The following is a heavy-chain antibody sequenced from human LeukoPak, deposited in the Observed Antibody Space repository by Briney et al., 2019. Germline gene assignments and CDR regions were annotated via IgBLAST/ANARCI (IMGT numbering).Heavy chain of an antibody. CDR1: GGSIGSYY. CDR2: IYYTGST. Sequence: SETLSLTCTVSGGSIGSYYWSWIRQPPGKGLEWIGNIYYTGSTNYNPSLKSRVTISVDTSKNQFSLKLSSVTAADTAVYYCARAFSSGWYPYSIGGLWFDYWGQGTLVTVSS. CDR3: ARAFSSGWYPYSIGGLWFDY. J-gene: IGHJ4*02. D-gene: IGHD6-19*01. V-gene: IGHV4-59*01.